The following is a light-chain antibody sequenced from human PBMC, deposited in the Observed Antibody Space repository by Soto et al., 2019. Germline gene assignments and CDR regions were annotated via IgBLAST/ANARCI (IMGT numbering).Light chain of an antibody. CDR3: QQSYSTPRT. CDR1: QSISNS. CDR2: AAS. J-gene: IGKJ4*01. Sequence: DIQMTQSPSSLSASVGDRVTITCRASQSISNSLNWYQQKPGKAPKLLIYAASSLQSGVPSRFSGSGSGTDFTLNISSLQPEDFATYYCQQSYSTPRTFGGGTKVEIK. V-gene: IGKV1-39*01.